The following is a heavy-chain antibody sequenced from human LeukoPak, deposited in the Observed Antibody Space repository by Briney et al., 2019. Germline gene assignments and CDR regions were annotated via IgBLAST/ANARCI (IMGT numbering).Heavy chain of an antibody. CDR2: INHSGST. CDR3: ARGRRRVDWFDP. V-gene: IGHV4-34*01. Sequence: SETLSLTCAVYGGSFSGYYWSWIRQPPGKGLEWIGEINHSGSTNYNPSLKGRVTISVDTSKNQFSLKLSSVTAADTAVYYCARGRRRVDWFDPWGQGTLVTVSS. J-gene: IGHJ5*02. CDR1: GGSFSGYY.